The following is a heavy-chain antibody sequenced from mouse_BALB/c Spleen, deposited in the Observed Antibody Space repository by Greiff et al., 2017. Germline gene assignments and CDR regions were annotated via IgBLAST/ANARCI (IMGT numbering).Heavy chain of an antibody. J-gene: IGHJ4*01. CDR2: INPSTGYT. D-gene: IGHD2-4*01. CDR1: GYTFTSYW. V-gene: IGHV1-7*01. Sequence: VQLQESGAELAKPGASVKMSCKASGYTFTSYWMHWVKQRPGQGLEWIGYINPSTGYTEYNQKFKDKATLTADKSSSTAYMQLSSLTSEDSAVYYCAREGFTMITDYAMDYWGQGTSVTVSS. CDR3: AREGFTMITDYAMDY.